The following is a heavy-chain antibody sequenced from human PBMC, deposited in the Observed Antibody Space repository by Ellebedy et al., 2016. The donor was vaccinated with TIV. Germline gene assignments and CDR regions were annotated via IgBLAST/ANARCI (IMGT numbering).Heavy chain of an antibody. Sequence: GESLKISCAASGFTFSSYAMSWVRQAPGKGLEWVSTISNTGSRTYYADSVKGRFTISRDNSKNTLYLQMNSLIAEDTAIYYCAKGRSGTYIHHAFDYWGQGTLVTVSS. CDR1: GFTFSSYA. V-gene: IGHV3-23*01. CDR2: ISNTGSRT. J-gene: IGHJ4*02. CDR3: AKGRSGTYIHHAFDY. D-gene: IGHD1-14*01.